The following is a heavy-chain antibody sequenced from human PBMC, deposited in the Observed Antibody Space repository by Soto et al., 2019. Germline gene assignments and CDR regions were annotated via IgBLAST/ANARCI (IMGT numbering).Heavy chain of an antibody. D-gene: IGHD3-22*01. V-gene: IGHV1-3*01. Sequence: ASVKVSCKASGYTFTTYVMHWVRQAPGQRLEWMGWINAGNDNTKYSQKFQGRVTITRDTSANTVYMELRSLRSDDTAIYYCARDRLRGYDSSGFYSWGQGTMVTVSS. CDR3: ARDRLRGYDSSGFYS. J-gene: IGHJ4*02. CDR1: GYTFTTYV. CDR2: INAGNDNT.